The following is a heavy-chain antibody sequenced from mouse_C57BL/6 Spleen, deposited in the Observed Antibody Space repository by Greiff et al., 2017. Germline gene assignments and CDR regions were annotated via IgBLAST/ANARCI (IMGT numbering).Heavy chain of an antibody. Sequence: VQLQQPGAELVKPGASVKLSCKASGYTFTSYWMHWVKQRPGQGLEWIGMIHPNSGSTNYNEKFKSKATLTVDKSSSTAYMQLSSLTSEDSAVYYCARSRITTVVATGDFDYWGQGTTLTVSS. CDR3: ARSRITTVVATGDFDY. CDR2: IHPNSGST. V-gene: IGHV1-64*01. J-gene: IGHJ2*01. CDR1: GYTFTSYW. D-gene: IGHD1-1*01.